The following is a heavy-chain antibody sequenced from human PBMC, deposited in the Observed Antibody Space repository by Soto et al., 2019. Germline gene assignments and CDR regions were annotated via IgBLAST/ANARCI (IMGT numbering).Heavy chain of an antibody. V-gene: IGHV4-31*03. CDR1: GESISSGGYY. CDR2: SYDSESA. Sequence: QVQLQESGPGLVKASQTLSLICSVSGESISSGGYYWSWIRHHPGKGLEWIGYSYDSESAYYNPYLKSRVTISMDTSKNHFAMKLRSVTAADTAVYYCARASSSSSAADYWGQGTLITVSS. CDR3: ARASSSSSAADY. D-gene: IGHD6-6*01. J-gene: IGHJ4*02.